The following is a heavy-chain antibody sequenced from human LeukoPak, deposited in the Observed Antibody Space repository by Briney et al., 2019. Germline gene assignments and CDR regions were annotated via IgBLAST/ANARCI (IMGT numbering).Heavy chain of an antibody. V-gene: IGHV3-74*01. J-gene: IGHJ6*02. CDR3: AKDRSSSSSWYSYGMDV. CDR1: GFPFSSYW. CDR2: INPEGSIT. D-gene: IGHD6-13*01. Sequence: GGSLRLSCAASGFPFSSYWMHWVRQAPGKGLVWVSRINPEGSITTYADSVKGRFTISRDNAKNTVYLQMNSLRAEDTALYYCAKDRSSSSSWYSYGMDVWGQGTTVTVSS.